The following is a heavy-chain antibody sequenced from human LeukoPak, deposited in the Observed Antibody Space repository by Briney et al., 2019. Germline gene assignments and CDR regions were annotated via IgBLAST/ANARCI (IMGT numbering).Heavy chain of an antibody. V-gene: IGHV3-74*01. Sequence: GGSLRLSCAASGFTFSNYWMPWVRQAPGKGLVWVSRINSDGRSTNYADSVKGRFTISRDNAKNTLFLQMNSLRAEDAAVCYCARDLSSSGWSFDYWGQGTLVTVSS. D-gene: IGHD6-19*01. J-gene: IGHJ4*02. CDR3: ARDLSSSGWSFDY. CDR1: GFTFSNYW. CDR2: INSDGRST.